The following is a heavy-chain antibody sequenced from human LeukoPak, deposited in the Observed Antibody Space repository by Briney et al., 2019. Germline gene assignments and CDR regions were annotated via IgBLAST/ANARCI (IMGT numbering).Heavy chain of an antibody. CDR3: ARLEDSSGYSVAFDI. Sequence: SETLSLTCTVSGGSISSSGYYWGWIRQPPGKGLEWIGYIYHSGSTYYNPSLKSRVTISVDRSKNQFSLKLSSVTAADTAVYYCARLEDSSGYSVAFDIWGQGTMVTVSS. D-gene: IGHD3-22*01. J-gene: IGHJ3*02. V-gene: IGHV4-30-2*01. CDR2: IYHSGST. CDR1: GGSISSSGYY.